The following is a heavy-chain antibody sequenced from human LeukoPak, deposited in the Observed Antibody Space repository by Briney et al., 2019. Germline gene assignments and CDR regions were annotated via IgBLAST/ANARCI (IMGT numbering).Heavy chain of an antibody. D-gene: IGHD3-9*01. CDR3: ARDRGHFDPFDY. V-gene: IGHV3-21*01. J-gene: IGHJ4*02. CDR2: ISSSSSYI. CDR1: GFTFSSYS. Sequence: GGSLRLSCAASGFTFSSYSMNWVRQAPGKGLEWVSSISSSSSYIYYADSVKGRFTISRDNAKNSLYLQMNSLRAEDTAVYYCARDRGHFDPFDYWGQGTLVTVSS.